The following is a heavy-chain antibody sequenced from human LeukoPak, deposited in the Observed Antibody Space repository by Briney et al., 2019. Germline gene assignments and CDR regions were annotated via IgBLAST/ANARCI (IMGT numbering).Heavy chain of an antibody. Sequence: GGSLRLSCAASGFTFSSYAMHWVRQAPGKGLEWVAVISYDGSNKYYADSVKGRFTISRDNPKNTLYLQMNSLRAEDTAVYYCARDPFKRSYDFWGGNYFDYWGQGTLVTVSS. J-gene: IGHJ4*02. V-gene: IGHV3-30-3*01. CDR1: GFTFSSYA. CDR2: ISYDGSNK. D-gene: IGHD3-3*01. CDR3: ARDPFKRSYDFWGGNYFDY.